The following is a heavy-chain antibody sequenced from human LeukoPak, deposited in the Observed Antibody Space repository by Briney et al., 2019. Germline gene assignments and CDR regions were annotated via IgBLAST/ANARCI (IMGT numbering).Heavy chain of an antibody. CDR3: AKLPFIVVVVAATFDY. V-gene: IGHV3-23*01. D-gene: IGHD2-15*01. CDR2: ISGSGGST. CDR1: GFTFSSYA. J-gene: IGHJ4*02. Sequence: PGGSLRLSCAASGFTFSSYAMSWVRQAPGKGLEWVSAISGSGGSTYYADSVKGRFTTSRDNSKNTLYLQMNSLRAEDTAVYYCAKLPFIVVVVAATFDYWGQGTLVTVSS.